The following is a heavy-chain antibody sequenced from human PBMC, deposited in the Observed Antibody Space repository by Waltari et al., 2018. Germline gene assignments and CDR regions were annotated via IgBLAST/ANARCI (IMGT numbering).Heavy chain of an antibody. Sequence: QVQLVESGGGVVQPGGSLRLSCVASGFTFSTYGMHWVRQAPGKGLEWVAFIRYYGTDEYYGDSVKGRFTISRDISKNTLYLQMNNLRDEDTAVYYCAKGLTFEPPEYYWGQGTLVAVSS. J-gene: IGHJ4*02. CDR2: IRYYGTDE. CDR3: AKGLTFEPPEYY. D-gene: IGHD3-10*01. V-gene: IGHV3-30*02. CDR1: GFTFSTYG.